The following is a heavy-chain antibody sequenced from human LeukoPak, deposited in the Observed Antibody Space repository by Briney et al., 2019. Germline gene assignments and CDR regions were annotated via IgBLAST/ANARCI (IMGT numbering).Heavy chain of an antibody. J-gene: IGHJ5*02. CDR3: VKITSVTGGDR. D-gene: IGHD1-14*01. CDR1: GFTFSAYA. Sequence: PGGSLRLSCSASGFTFSAYAMYWVRQAPGKGLEYVSGISNNGGSSFYADSVKGRFTISRDNSKNTLYLQMSSLRAEDTAVYYCVKITSVTGGDRWGQGTRLTVSS. V-gene: IGHV3-64D*09. CDR2: ISNNGGSS.